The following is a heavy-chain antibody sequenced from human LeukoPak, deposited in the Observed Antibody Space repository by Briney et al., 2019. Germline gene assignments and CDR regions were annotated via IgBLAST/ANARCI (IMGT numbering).Heavy chain of an antibody. J-gene: IGHJ4*02. Sequence: SETLSLTCAVYGGSSSGYYWNWIRQPPGKGLEWIGEINHRGNTNYNPSLKSRVTMSVDTSKNQVSLELRSVTAADTAVYYCARGDATSVTRFRPRPYLDYWGQGTLVIVSS. D-gene: IGHD4-17*01. CDR3: ARGDATSVTRFRPRPYLDY. CDR1: GGSSSGYY. V-gene: IGHV4-34*01. CDR2: INHRGNT.